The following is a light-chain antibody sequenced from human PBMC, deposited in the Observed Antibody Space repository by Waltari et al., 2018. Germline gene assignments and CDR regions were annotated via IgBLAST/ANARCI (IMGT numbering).Light chain of an antibody. CDR2: AVS. CDR3: SSYISSSTLEL. Sequence: QSALTQPASVSGPPGQSITIPDPGTSSHVGSYNYFSWYQQHPGKAPKLMLFAVSNRPSGVSNRFSGSKSGNTASLTISGLQAEDEADYYCSSYISSSTLELFGGGTSLTVL. V-gene: IGLV2-14*03. J-gene: IGLJ2*01. CDR1: SSHVGSYNY.